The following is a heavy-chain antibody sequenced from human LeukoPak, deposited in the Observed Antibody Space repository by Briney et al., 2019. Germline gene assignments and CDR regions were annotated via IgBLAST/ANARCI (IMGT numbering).Heavy chain of an antibody. V-gene: IGHV1-18*01. D-gene: IGHD6-19*01. J-gene: IGHJ4*02. CDR3: ARDSFIAVAGTGGDY. CDR1: GYTFTSYG. CDR2: ISAYNGNT. Sequence: ASVKVSCKASGYTFTSYGISWVRQAPGQGLEWMGWISAYNGNTNYAQKLQGRVTMTTDTSTSTAYMEQRSLRSDDTAVYYCARDSFIAVAGTGGDYWGQGTLVTVSS.